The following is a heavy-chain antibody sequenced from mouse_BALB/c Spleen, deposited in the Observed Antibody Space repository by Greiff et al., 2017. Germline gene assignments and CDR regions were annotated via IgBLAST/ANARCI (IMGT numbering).Heavy chain of an antibody. Sequence: EVKLVESGGGLVQPGGSRKLSCAASGFTFSSFGMHWVRPAPEKGLEWVAYISSGSSTIYYADTVKGRFTISRDNPKNTLFLQMTSLRSEDTAMYYCARSGYYGSKDWYFDVWGAGTTVTVSS. D-gene: IGHD1-1*01. CDR1: GFTFSSFG. CDR3: ARSGYYGSKDWYFDV. CDR2: ISSGSSTI. J-gene: IGHJ1*01. V-gene: IGHV5-17*02.